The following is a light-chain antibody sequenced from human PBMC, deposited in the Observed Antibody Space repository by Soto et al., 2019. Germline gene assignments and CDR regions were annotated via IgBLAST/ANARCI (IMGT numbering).Light chain of an antibody. V-gene: IGLV2-14*01. CDR2: DVT. CDR1: SSDVGGYNY. Sequence: QSVLTQPASVSGSPGQSITISCTGTSSDVGGYNYVSWYQQYPGTAPKLIIYDVTNRPSGVSNRSSGSKSGNTASLTISGLQAEDEAYSYCTSFTSSTPRWVFGGGTNLTVL. CDR3: TSFTSSTPRWV. J-gene: IGLJ3*02.